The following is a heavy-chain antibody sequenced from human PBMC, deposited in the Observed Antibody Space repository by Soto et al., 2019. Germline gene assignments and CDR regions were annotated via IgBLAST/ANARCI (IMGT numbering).Heavy chain of an antibody. CDR3: ARQGPYGMAV. CDR2: IYYGGST. CDR1: YGSISSYY. Sequence: QVQLQESGPGLVKPSETLSLTCTVSYGSISSYYWSWIRQPPGKGLEWIGYIYYGGSTNYNPSPKSRVTISVDTSKTQSSLKLSSGTAADTAVYDCARQGPYGMAVWGQGTTVTVSS. V-gene: IGHV4-59*08. J-gene: IGHJ6*02.